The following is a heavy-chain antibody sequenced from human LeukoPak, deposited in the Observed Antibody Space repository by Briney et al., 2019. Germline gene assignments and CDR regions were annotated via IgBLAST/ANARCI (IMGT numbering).Heavy chain of an antibody. Sequence: GASVKISCKASGGTFSSYAISWVRQAPGQGLEWMGRIIPILGIANYAQKFQGRVTITADKSTSTAYMELSSLRSDDTAVYYCARGGGSGSSRAFGWFDPWGQGTLVTVSS. D-gene: IGHD2-15*01. V-gene: IGHV1-69*04. CDR2: IIPILGIA. J-gene: IGHJ5*02. CDR1: GGTFSSYA. CDR3: ARGGGSGSSRAFGWFDP.